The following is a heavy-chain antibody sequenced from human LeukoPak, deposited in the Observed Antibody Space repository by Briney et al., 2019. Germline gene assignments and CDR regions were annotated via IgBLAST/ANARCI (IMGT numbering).Heavy chain of an antibody. D-gene: IGHD1-7*01. J-gene: IGHJ5*02. CDR2: TYYRSKWYN. CDR3: ARESSYTGTYYGPRDDWFDP. Sequence: SQTLSLTCAISGDSVSSNSAAWNWIRQSPSRGLEWLGRTYYRSKWYNDYAVSVKSRITINPDTSKNQFSLQLNSVTPEDTAVYYCARESSYTGTYYGPRDDWFDPWGQGTLVTVSS. V-gene: IGHV6-1*01. CDR1: GDSVSSNSAA.